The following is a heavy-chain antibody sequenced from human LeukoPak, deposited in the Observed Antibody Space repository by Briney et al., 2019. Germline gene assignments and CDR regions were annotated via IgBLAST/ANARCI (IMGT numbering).Heavy chain of an antibody. CDR2: MSYSGSA. D-gene: IGHD2-15*01. CDR1: GVSISSITDY. Sequence: PSETLSLTCTVSGVSISSITDYWGWIRQPPGKGLEWIGSMSYSGSAYYNPSLKSRVTISADKSKNQFSLKLNSVTAADTAVYYCARPYCSAGNCYSNFDSWGQGTLVTVSS. J-gene: IGHJ4*02. CDR3: ARPYCSAGNCYSNFDS. V-gene: IGHV4-39*01.